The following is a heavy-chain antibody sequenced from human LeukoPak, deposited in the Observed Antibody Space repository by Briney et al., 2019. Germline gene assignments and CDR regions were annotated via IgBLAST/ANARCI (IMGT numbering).Heavy chain of an antibody. CDR3: ATKLRFLEWSPFDY. CDR2: IIPIFGTA. J-gene: IGHJ4*02. Sequence: ASVKVSCKASGGTFSTYAITWVRQAPGQGLEWMGGIIPIFGTANYAQKFQGRVTITTDESTSTAYVELSSLRSEDTAVYYCATKLRFLEWSPFDYWGQGTLVTVSS. V-gene: IGHV1-69*05. CDR1: GGTFSTYA. D-gene: IGHD3-3*01.